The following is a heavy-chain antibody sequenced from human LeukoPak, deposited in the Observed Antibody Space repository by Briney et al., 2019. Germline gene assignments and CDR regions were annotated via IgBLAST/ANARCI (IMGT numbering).Heavy chain of an antibody. CDR2: IYYSGRN. D-gene: IGHD3-22*01. J-gene: IGHJ6*03. CDR3: ARLTPFYYYDSRGRDYYYMAV. V-gene: IGHV4-39*01. Sequence: SDTLSLTCTVSGGSISSSSSYWGRIRQPPGKGLEWIGRIYYSGRNCYYPSLQSRVTISVDTSKNQFSLKLSSVTAAATAVYYCARLTPFYYYDSRGRDYYYMAVWGKGTTVTVSS. CDR1: GGSISSSSSY.